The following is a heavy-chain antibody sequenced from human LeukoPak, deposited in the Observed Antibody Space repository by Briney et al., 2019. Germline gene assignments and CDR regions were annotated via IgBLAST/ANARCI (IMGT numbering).Heavy chain of an antibody. V-gene: IGHV4-59*08. CDR1: GVSISTYY. CDR3: ARHRDGSGWTFFDY. J-gene: IGHJ4*02. D-gene: IGHD6-19*01. CDR2: IYYSGST. Sequence: SETLSLTCTVSGVSISTYYWSWIRQPPGKGLEWIGYIYYSGSTNYNPSLKSRVTISVDTSKNQFSLKLSSVTAADTAVYYCARHRDGSGWTFFDYWGQGTLVTVSS.